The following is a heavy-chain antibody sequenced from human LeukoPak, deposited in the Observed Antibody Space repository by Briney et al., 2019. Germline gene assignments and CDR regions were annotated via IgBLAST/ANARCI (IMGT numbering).Heavy chain of an antibody. D-gene: IGHD2-21*02. CDR2: ISSSSSYI. V-gene: IGHV3-21*01. J-gene: IGHJ6*02. CDR3: ARVLGERVVVTAMPGMDV. CDR1: GFTFSSYS. Sequence: GGSLRLSCAASGFTFSSYSMNWVRQAPGKGLGWVSSISSSSSYIYYADSVKGRFTISRDNAKNSLYLQMNSLRAEDTAVYYCARVLGERVVVTAMPGMDVWGQGTTVTVSS.